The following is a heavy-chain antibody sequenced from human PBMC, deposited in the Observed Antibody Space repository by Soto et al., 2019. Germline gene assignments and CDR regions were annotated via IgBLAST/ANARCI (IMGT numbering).Heavy chain of an antibody. J-gene: IGHJ6*02. CDR1: GGSISSYY. CDR3: ARLPTTVVTPRDHYYGMDV. CDR2: IYYSGST. D-gene: IGHD4-17*01. Sequence: ETLSLTCTVSGGSISSYYWSWIRQPPGKGLEWIGYIYYSGSTNYNPSLKSRVTISVDTSKNQFSLKLSSVTAADTAVYYCARLPTTVVTPRDHYYGMDVWGQGTTVTVSS. V-gene: IGHV4-59*01.